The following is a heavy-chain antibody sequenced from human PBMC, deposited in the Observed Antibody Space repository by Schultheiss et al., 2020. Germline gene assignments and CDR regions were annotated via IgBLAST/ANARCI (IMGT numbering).Heavy chain of an antibody. Sequence: GGSLRLSCAASGFTFSSYAMSWVRQAPGKGLEWVSGISGGGGATYFADSVKGRFTISRDNSNNTLYVQMTSLRVEDTAVYYCARGADYDFWTGYQYYYYGMDVWGQGTTVTVSS. CDR3: ARGADYDFWTGYQYYYYGMDV. CDR1: GFTFSSYA. D-gene: IGHD3-3*01. CDR2: ISGGGGAT. J-gene: IGHJ6*02. V-gene: IGHV3-23*01.